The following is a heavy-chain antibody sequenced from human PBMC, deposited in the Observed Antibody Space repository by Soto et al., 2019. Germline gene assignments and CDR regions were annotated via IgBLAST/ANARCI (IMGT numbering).Heavy chain of an antibody. Sequence: VESLKISCKGSGYSFSSYWISWVRQMPGEGLEWMGRIDPSDSYTNYSPSFQGHVTISADKSISTAYLQWSSLKASDTAMYYCARHGGYSYGNDAFDIWGQGTMVTRLL. V-gene: IGHV5-10-1*01. D-gene: IGHD5-18*01. CDR2: IDPSDSYT. CDR1: GYSFSSYW. J-gene: IGHJ3*02. CDR3: ARHGGYSYGNDAFDI.